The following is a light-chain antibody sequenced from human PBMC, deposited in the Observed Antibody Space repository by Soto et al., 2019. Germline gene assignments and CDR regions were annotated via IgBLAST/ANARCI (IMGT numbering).Light chain of an antibody. Sequence: AIQMTQSPSSVSASLGDRVTITCRASQDIGNDLAWYQQRPGQAPKLLIYAASSLQSGLPSRFSGGGSGTDFTLTINNLQPGDIATYYCLQDYNFPLTFGGGTKVRSN. V-gene: IGKV1-6*01. CDR3: LQDYNFPLT. CDR1: QDIGND. J-gene: IGKJ4*01. CDR2: AAS.